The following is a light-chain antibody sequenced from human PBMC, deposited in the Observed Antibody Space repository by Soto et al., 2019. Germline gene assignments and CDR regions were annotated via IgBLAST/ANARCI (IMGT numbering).Light chain of an antibody. CDR3: SSYTSSSTYVV. Sequence: QSALTQPASVSGSPGQSITISCTGTSSDVGGYNYVSWYQQHPGKAPKLIIYDVSNRPSGVSNRFSGSKSGNTASLTISGLQAEDDADYYCSSYTSSSTYVVFGGGTKVTVL. V-gene: IGLV2-14*01. J-gene: IGLJ2*01. CDR1: SSDVGGYNY. CDR2: DVS.